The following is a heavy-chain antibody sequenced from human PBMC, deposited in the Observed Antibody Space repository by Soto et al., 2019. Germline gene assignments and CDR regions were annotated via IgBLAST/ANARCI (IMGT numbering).Heavy chain of an antibody. D-gene: IGHD3-10*01. V-gene: IGHV4-34*01. CDR2: INHSGST. CDR3: ARNPRSALITMVRGDGAFDI. J-gene: IGHJ3*02. CDR1: GGSFSGYY. Sequence: QVQLQQWGAGLLKPSETLSLTCAVYGGSFSGYYWSWIRQPPGKGLEWIGEINHSGSTNYNPSLKSRVTISVDTSKNQFSRRLSSVTAADTAVYYCARNPRSALITMVRGDGAFDIWGQGTMVTVSS.